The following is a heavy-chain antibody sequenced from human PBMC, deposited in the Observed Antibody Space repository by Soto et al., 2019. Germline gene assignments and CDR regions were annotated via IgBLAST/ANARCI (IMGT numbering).Heavy chain of an antibody. V-gene: IGHV3-30*18. Sequence: QVQLVESGGGVVEPGRSLRLSCADSGFTFSTYGMHWVRQAPGKGLEWVAVISYDGIQKYYADSVKGRFTISRDNSKNTLYMQMSSLRPEDTAVYYCAKDRRYFDWLGSLEYWGQGPLVTVSS. J-gene: IGHJ4*02. CDR1: GFTFSTYG. D-gene: IGHD3-9*01. CDR3: AKDRRYFDWLGSLEY. CDR2: ISYDGIQK.